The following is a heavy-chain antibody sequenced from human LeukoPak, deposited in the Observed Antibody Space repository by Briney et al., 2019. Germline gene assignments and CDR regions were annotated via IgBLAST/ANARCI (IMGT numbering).Heavy chain of an antibody. CDR1: GFTFSSYA. D-gene: IGHD4-17*01. CDR3: AKLVTVTTDLRYFDL. Sequence: GGSLRLPCAASGFTFSSYAMSWVRQAPGKGLEWVSAISGSGGSTYYADSVKGRFTISRDNSKNTLYLQMNSLRAEDTAVYYCAKLVTVTTDLRYFDLWGRGTLVTVSS. CDR2: ISGSGGST. V-gene: IGHV3-23*01. J-gene: IGHJ2*01.